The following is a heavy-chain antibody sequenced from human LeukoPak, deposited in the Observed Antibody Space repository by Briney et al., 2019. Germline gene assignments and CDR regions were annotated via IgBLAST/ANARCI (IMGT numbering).Heavy chain of an antibody. V-gene: IGHV4-59*01. CDR3: ARGGGFKYLNYMDV. CDR1: GGSFSGYY. J-gene: IGHJ6*03. Sequence: SETLSLTCAVYGGSFSGYYWSWIRQPPGKGLEWIGYIYYSGGTNYNPSLKSRVTISVDTSKNQFSLKLSSVTAADTAVYYCARGGGFKYLNYMDVWGKGTTVTVSS. D-gene: IGHD2-15*01. CDR2: IYYSGGT.